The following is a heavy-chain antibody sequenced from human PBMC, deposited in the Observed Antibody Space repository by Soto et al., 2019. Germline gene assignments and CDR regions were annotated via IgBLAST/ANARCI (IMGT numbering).Heavy chain of an antibody. CDR1: GGTFSSYA. J-gene: IGHJ4*02. V-gene: IGHV1-69*01. CDR2: IIPLFGTP. CDR3: ARNLVRGGSDFLGLNYFDY. D-gene: IGHD3-3*01. Sequence: QVQLVQSGAEVRKPGSSVKVSCKASGGTFSSYAISWVRQAPGQGLEWMGGIIPLFGTPSYAQKFQGRVTITADESTTTASMELSSLRSEDTAVYYCARNLVRGGSDFLGLNYFDYWGQGTLVTVSS.